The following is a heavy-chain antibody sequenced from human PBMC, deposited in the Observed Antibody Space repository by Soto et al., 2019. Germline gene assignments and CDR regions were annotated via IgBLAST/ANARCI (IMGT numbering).Heavy chain of an antibody. CDR3: ASESIYYDSSGTYYGMDV. CDR1: AGTFSSYA. D-gene: IGHD3-22*01. V-gene: IGHV1-69*13. CDR2: IIPIFGTA. Sequence: SVKVSCNASAGTFSSYAISWVRQAPGQGLEWMGGIIPIFGTANYAQKFQGRVTITADESTSTAYMELSSLRSEDTAVYYCASESIYYDSSGTYYGMDVWGQGTTVTVYS. J-gene: IGHJ6*02.